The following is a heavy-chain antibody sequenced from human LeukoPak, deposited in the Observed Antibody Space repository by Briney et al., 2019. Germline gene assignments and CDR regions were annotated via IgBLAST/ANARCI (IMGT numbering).Heavy chain of an antibody. Sequence: GGSLRLSCVASGFTVSGSYMSWVRQAPGKGLEGVSFIDSGGNTNYADSVKGRFTISRDNSKNTLFLQMNSLRVEDTGLYYCARVGYGSARDWGQGTLVTVSS. CDR3: ARVGYGSARD. J-gene: IGHJ4*02. V-gene: IGHV3-66*01. D-gene: IGHD3-10*01. CDR1: GFTVSGSY. CDR2: IDSGGNT.